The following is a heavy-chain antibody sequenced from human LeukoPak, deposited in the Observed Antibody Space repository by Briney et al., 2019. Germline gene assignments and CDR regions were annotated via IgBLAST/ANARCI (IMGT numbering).Heavy chain of an antibody. D-gene: IGHD3-22*01. CDR1: GFTFSSYG. J-gene: IGHJ4*02. CDR2: ISYDGSNK. CDR3: ASTYYDSSGYHLGY. V-gene: IGHV3-30*03. Sequence: HPGGSLRLSCAASGFTFSSYGMHWVRQAPGKGLEWVAVISYDGSNKYYADSVKGRFTISRDNSKNTLYLQMNSLRAEDTAVYYCASTYYDSSGYHLGYWGQGTLVTVSS.